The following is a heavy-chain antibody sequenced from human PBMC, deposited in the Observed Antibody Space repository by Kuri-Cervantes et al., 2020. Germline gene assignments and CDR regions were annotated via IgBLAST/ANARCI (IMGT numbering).Heavy chain of an antibody. J-gene: IGHJ4*02. CDR3: ARALIAAAGNFDY. CDR1: GYSISSGYY. CDR2: IYHSGST. Sequence: SETLSLTCTVSGYSISSGYYWGWFRQPPGKGLEWIGEIYHSGSTNYNPSLKSRVTISVDKSKNQFSLKLSSVTAADTAFYYCARALIAAAGNFDYWGQGTLVTVSS. V-gene: IGHV4-38-2*02. D-gene: IGHD6-13*01.